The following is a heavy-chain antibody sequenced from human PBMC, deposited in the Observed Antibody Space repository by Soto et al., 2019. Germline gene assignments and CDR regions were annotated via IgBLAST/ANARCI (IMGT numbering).Heavy chain of an antibody. J-gene: IGHJ6*02. V-gene: IGHV1-69*06. D-gene: IGHD5-18*01. CDR3: ARVELTRTWIQIRGYYYYGMDV. Sequence: SVKVSCKASGGTFSSYSIIWVRQAPGQGLEWMGGIIPIFGTANYAQKFQGRVTITADKSTRTAYMELSSLRYEDTAVYYCARVELTRTWIQIRGYYYYGMDVWGQGTTVTVSS. CDR2: IIPIFGTA. CDR1: GGTFSSYS.